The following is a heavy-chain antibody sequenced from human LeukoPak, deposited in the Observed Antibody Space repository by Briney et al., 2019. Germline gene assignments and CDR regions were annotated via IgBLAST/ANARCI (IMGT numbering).Heavy chain of an antibody. Sequence: PSETLPLTCTVSGGSISSYYWSWIRQPPGKGLEWIGYIYYSGSTNYNPSLKSRVTISVDTSKNQFSLKLSSVTAADTAVYYCARVTASGYDRAFDIWGQGTMVTVSS. CDR2: IYYSGST. V-gene: IGHV4-59*01. J-gene: IGHJ3*02. D-gene: IGHD5-12*01. CDR3: ARVTASGYDRAFDI. CDR1: GGSISSYY.